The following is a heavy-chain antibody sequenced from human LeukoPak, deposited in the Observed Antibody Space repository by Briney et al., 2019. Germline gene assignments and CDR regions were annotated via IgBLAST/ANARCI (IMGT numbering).Heavy chain of an antibody. CDR2: IKSKTDGGTT. D-gene: IGHD6-19*01. CDR3: TTEHQRAVAGTPWARPFDY. Sequence: PGGSLRLSCAASGFTFSNAWMSWVRQAPGKGLEWVGRIKSKTDGGTTDYAAPVKGRFTISRDDSKNTLYLQMNSLKTEDTAVYYCTTEHQRAVAGTPWARPFDYWGQGTLVTVSS. J-gene: IGHJ4*02. V-gene: IGHV3-15*01. CDR1: GFTFSNAW.